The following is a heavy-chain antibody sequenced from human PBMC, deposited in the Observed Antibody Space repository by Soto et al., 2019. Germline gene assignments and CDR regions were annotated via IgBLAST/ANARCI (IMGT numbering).Heavy chain of an antibody. V-gene: IGHV1-18*01. Sequence: ASVKVSCKASGYTFTSYGISWVRQAPGQGLERMGWISAYNGNTDYPQTLQGRVTMTTDTSASTAYMELRSLRSDDTAVYYCAREGYCISTSCYASALDYWGQGTLVTVSS. CDR1: GYTFTSYG. CDR2: ISAYNGNT. D-gene: IGHD2-2*01. CDR3: AREGYCISTSCYASALDY. J-gene: IGHJ4*02.